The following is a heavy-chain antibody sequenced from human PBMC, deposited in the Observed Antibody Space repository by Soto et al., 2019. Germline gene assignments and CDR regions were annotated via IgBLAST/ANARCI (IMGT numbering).Heavy chain of an antibody. Sequence: QVQLVESGGGVVQPGRSLRLSCAASGFTFSSYGMHWVRQAPGKGLEWVAVIWYDGSNKYYADSVKGRFTISRDNSKNTLSLQIKSLRAEDTAVYYCARDGSGSYYNYYGMDVWGQGTTVTGSS. J-gene: IGHJ6*02. CDR1: GFTFSSYG. D-gene: IGHD3-10*01. V-gene: IGHV3-33*01. CDR2: IWYDGSNK. CDR3: ARDGSGSYYNYYGMDV.